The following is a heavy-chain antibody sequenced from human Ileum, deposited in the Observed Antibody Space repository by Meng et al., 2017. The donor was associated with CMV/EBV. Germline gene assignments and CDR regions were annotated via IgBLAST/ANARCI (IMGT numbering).Heavy chain of an antibody. CDR3: ARIPRGGTYESYYFDL. V-gene: IGHV4-39*07. D-gene: IGHD5-12*01. Sequence: PPLRESGPGLVKPSEPPSLTCNVSSDSISSVAYYWAWLRQPPGKGLGWVGSIYYSGHSYYNPSLETRVTILIDTSKKHFSLKLHSVTAADTAMYYCARIPRGGTYESYYFDLWGQGTLVTVSS. J-gene: IGHJ4*02. CDR1: SDSISSVAYY. CDR2: IYYSGHS.